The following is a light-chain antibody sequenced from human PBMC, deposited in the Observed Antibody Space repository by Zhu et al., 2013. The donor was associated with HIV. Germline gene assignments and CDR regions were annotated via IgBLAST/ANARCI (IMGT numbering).Light chain of an antibody. CDR2: GAS. CDR3: QQLNTYPL. V-gene: IGKV3-11*01. Sequence: VVLTQSPGTLSFSPGQRVTLSCRASQTIMGNYLAWYQQRPGQAPKLLIYGASTRATHIPARFSGSGSGTDFTLTISGLQAEDFATYYCQQLNTYPLFGPGTKVDIK. J-gene: IGKJ3*01. CDR1: QTIMGNY.